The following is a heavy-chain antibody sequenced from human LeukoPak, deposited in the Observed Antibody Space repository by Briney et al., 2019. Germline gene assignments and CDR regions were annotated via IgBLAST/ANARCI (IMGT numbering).Heavy chain of an antibody. Sequence: SETLSLTCTVSGGSISSYYWSWIRQPPGRGLEWIGYIYYSGSTNYNPSLKSRVTISVDTSKNQFSLKLSSVTAADTAVYYCARLGYCSSTSWLPGDCYYYYMDVWGKGTTVTVSS. CDR3: ARLGYCSSTSWLPGDCYYYYMDV. D-gene: IGHD2-2*01. CDR1: GGSISSYY. V-gene: IGHV4-59*08. J-gene: IGHJ6*03. CDR2: IYYSGST.